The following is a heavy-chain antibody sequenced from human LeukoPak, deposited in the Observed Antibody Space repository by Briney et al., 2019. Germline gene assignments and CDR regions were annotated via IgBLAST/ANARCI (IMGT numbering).Heavy chain of an antibody. Sequence: GGSLRLSCAASGFTFSSYWMSWVRQAPGKGLEWVANIKQDGSEKYYVDSVKGRFTISRDNAKNSLYLQMNSLRAEDTAVYYCARGLSGGATILYFDCWGQGTLVTVSS. CDR1: GFTFSSYW. J-gene: IGHJ4*02. CDR2: IKQDGSEK. V-gene: IGHV3-7*01. CDR3: ARGLSGGATILYFDC. D-gene: IGHD1-26*01.